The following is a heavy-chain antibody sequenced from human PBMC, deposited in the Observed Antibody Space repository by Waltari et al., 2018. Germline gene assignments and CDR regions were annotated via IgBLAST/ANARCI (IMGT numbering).Heavy chain of an antibody. V-gene: IGHV3-53*01. J-gene: IGHJ4*02. CDR2: IYSGGST. Sequence: EVQVVESGGGLIQPGGSLRLSCAASGFTVSSNYMSWVRQAPGRGLEWVSLIYSGGSTYYADSVKVRFTISRDNSKNTLFLQMNSLRAEDTALYYCARVSPVAWNYGTDIYFDYWGQGTLVTVSS. CDR1: GFTVSSNY. CDR3: ARVSPVAWNYGTDIYFDY. D-gene: IGHD1-7*01.